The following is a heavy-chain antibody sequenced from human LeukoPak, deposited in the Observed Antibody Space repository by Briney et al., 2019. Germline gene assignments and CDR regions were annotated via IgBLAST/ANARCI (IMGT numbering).Heavy chain of an antibody. J-gene: IGHJ4*02. CDR2: ISGSGGST. D-gene: IGHD6-13*01. CDR1: GFTFSSYA. CDR3: AKPGYSSSWSFDY. V-gene: IGHV3-23*01. Sequence: GGSLRLSCAASGFTFSSYAMSWVRQAPGKGLEWVSAISGSGGSTYYADSVKDRFTISRDNSKNTLYLQMNSLRAEDTAVYYCAKPGYSSSWSFDYWGQGTLVTVSS.